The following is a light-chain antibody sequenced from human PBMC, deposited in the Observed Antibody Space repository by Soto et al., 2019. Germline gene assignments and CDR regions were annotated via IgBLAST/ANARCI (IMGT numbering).Light chain of an antibody. J-gene: IGLJ2*01. CDR1: SSDVGGYNY. CDR3: STYTSGSTLV. V-gene: IGLV2-14*01. CDR2: EVT. Sequence: QSVLTQPASVSGSPGQSITISCTGTSSDVGGYNYVSWYQQHPGKPPKLMIYEVTKRPSGVSNRFSGSKSGNTASLTSSGPKAEDEGDYFCSTYTSGSTLVFGGATKHTVL.